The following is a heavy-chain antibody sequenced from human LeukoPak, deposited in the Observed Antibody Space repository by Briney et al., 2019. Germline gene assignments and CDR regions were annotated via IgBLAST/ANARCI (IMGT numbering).Heavy chain of an antibody. CDR2: IYPGDSDT. J-gene: IGHJ5*02. V-gene: IGHV5-51*01. D-gene: IGHD3-9*01. CDR3: ARHNILTGYYKYSNWFDP. CDR1: GSSFTSYW. Sequence: GASLKISCKGSGSSFTSYWIGWVRPLRGKGLEWMGIIYPGDSDTRYNPSFQGQVTISADKSISTAYLQWSSLKASDTAMYYCARHNILTGYYKYSNWFDPWGQGTLVTVSS.